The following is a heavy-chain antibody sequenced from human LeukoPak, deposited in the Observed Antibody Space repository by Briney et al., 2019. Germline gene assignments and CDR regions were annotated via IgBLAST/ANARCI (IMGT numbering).Heavy chain of an antibody. CDR2: ISYDGSNK. Sequence: GGSLRLSCAASGFTFSSYAMSWVRQAPGKGLEWVAVISYDGSNKYYADSVKGRFTISRDNSKNTLYLQMNSLRAEDTAVYYCATLYYFDYWGQGTLVTVSS. CDR3: ATLYYFDY. J-gene: IGHJ4*02. CDR1: GFTFSSYA. V-gene: IGHV3-30*03.